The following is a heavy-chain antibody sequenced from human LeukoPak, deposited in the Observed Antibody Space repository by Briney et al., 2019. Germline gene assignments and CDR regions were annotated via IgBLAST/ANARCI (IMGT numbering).Heavy chain of an antibody. CDR1: GGTFSSYA. CDR2: IIPILGIA. Sequence: GSSVKVSCKASGGTFSSYAISWVRQAPGQGLEWMGRIIPILGIANYAQKFQGRVTITAVKATSTAYMELSSLRSEDTAAYYCARDKGGYDELDYWGQGTLVTVSS. V-gene: IGHV1-69*04. D-gene: IGHD5-12*01. CDR3: ARDKGGYDELDY. J-gene: IGHJ4*02.